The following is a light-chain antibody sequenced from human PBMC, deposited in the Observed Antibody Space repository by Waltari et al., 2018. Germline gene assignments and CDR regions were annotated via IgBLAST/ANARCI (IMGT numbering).Light chain of an antibody. J-gene: IGLJ2*01. Sequence: SSELTQPPSVSVSPGQTARITCSGDALTKKYVYWYQQKAGQAPVLVIHKEPGRPSRIPARFSGSTSGTTVTLIISGVQAEDEADYYCQSGDSSGTYEVFGGGTKLTVL. CDR1: ALTKKY. V-gene: IGLV3-25*03. CDR2: KEP. CDR3: QSGDSSGTYEV.